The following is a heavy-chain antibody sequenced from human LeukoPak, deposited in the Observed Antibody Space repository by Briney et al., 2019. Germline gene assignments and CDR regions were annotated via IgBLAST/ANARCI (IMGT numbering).Heavy chain of an antibody. CDR2: IKPDGSEK. CDR1: GFIFRNYA. CDR3: ARDSDIAVAYDY. D-gene: IGHD6-19*01. J-gene: IGHJ4*02. Sequence: PGGSLRLSCAASGFIFRNYAMSWVRQAPGKGLEWVANIKPDGSEKYYVDSVKGRFTISRDNAKNSLYLQMNSLRAEDTAVYYCARDSDIAVAYDYWGQGTLVTVSS. V-gene: IGHV3-7*03.